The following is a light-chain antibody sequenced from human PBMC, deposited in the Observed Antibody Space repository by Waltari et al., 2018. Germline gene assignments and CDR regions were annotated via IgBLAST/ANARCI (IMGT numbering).Light chain of an antibody. Sequence: QSALTQPRSVSGSPGQSVTISCTGTSSDVGGYTYVSWYQQHPGKAPKLMIYDVSKRPSGVPDRFSGSKSGNTASLTISGLQAEDEADYYCCSYAGSYTPVFGGGTKLTVL. V-gene: IGLV2-11*01. J-gene: IGLJ2*01. CDR3: CSYAGSYTPV. CDR2: DVS. CDR1: SSDVGGYTY.